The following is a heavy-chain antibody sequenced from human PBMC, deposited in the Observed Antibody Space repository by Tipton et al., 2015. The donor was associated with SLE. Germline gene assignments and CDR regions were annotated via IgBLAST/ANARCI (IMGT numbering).Heavy chain of an antibody. J-gene: IGHJ4*02. D-gene: IGHD4-17*01. CDR2: IYTSGST. CDR1: GGSISSYY. CDR3: ASLTRDYGDLPFDY. Sequence: TLSLTCTVSGGSISSYYWSWIRQPPGKGLEWIGYIYTSGSTNYNPPLKSRVTISVDTSKNQFSLKLSSVTAADTAMYYCASLTRDYGDLPFDYWGQGTLVTVSS. V-gene: IGHV4-4*08.